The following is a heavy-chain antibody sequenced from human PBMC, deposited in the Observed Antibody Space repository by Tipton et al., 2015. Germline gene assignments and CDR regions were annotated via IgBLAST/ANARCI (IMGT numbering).Heavy chain of an antibody. Sequence: SLRLSCAVSGFTFSSNAMSWVRQAPGKGLEWVSGIGGSGGSTYYSDSVQGRFTVSRDNSKNTVYLQMNSLRVEDTAVYYCAKGIPYFYGMDVWGQGTTVTVSS. J-gene: IGHJ6*02. CDR3: AKGIPYFYGMDV. V-gene: IGHV3-23*01. CDR1: GFTFSSNA. CDR2: IGGSGGST.